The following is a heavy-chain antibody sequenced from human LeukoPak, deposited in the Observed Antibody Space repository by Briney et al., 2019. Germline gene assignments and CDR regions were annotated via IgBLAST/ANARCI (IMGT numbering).Heavy chain of an antibody. V-gene: IGHV1-58*01. CDR1: GFTFTSSA. J-gene: IGHJ4*02. Sequence: ASVKVSCKASGFTFTSSAVQWARQARGQRLEWTGWIVVGSGNTNYAQKFQERVTITRDMSTSTAYMELSSLRSEDTAVYYCAADLGDRSSGYPLDYWGQGTLVTVSS. CDR3: AADLGDRSSGYPLDY. D-gene: IGHD3-22*01. CDR2: IVVGSGNT.